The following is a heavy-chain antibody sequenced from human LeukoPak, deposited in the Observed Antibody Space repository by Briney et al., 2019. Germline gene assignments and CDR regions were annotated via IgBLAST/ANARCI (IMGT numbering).Heavy chain of an antibody. CDR2: ISSSSSYI. CDR1: GFTFSSYS. Sequence: GGSLRLSCAASGFTFSSYSMNWVRQAPGKGLEWVSSISSSSSYIYYADSVKGRFTISRDNAKNSLYLQMNSLRAEDTAVYYCARGMDYYDSSGYYRAPSWGQGTLVTVSS. J-gene: IGHJ5*02. V-gene: IGHV3-21*01. CDR3: ARGMDYYDSSGYYRAPS. D-gene: IGHD3-22*01.